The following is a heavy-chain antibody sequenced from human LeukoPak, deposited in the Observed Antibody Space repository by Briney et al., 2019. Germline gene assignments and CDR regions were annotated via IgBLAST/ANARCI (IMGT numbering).Heavy chain of an antibody. Sequence: PGGSLRLSCAASGFTFSNAWMSWVRQAPGKGLEWVGRIKSKTDGGTTDYAAPVKGRFTISRDDSKNTLYLQMNSLKTEDTAVYYCTTDSPSDWFPSYMDVWGKGTTVTVSS. CDR2: IKSKTDGGTT. D-gene: IGHD3-9*01. CDR3: TTDSPSDWFPSYMDV. V-gene: IGHV3-15*01. CDR1: GFTFSNAW. J-gene: IGHJ6*03.